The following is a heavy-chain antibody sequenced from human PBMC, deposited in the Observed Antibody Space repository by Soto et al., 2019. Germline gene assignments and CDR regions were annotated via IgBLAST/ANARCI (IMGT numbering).Heavy chain of an antibody. Sequence: QVQLVESGGAVVQPGRSLRLSCEASGFTFSSYGMHWVRQAPGKGLEWVAVIWYDGSNKYYADSVKGRFTISRDNSKNTLYLQMNSLSAEDTAVYYCARYPSCIAVAEGAFDIWGQGTMVTVSS. V-gene: IGHV3-33*01. CDR3: ARYPSCIAVAEGAFDI. J-gene: IGHJ3*02. D-gene: IGHD6-19*01. CDR2: IWYDGSNK. CDR1: GFTFSSYG.